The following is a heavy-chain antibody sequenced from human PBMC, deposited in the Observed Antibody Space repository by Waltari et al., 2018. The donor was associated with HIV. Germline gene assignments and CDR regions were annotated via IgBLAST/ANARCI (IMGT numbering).Heavy chain of an antibody. J-gene: IGHJ4*02. V-gene: IGHV3-23*04. CDR3: AKDDSTGSSGYYPFHY. CDR1: GFTFTYHA. D-gene: IGHD3-22*01. CDR2: ISGSGGST. Sequence: EVHLVESGGGLVQPGGSLRLSCAASGFTFTYHAMNWVRQAPGKGLEWVSAISGSGGSTYYADSVKGRFTISRDNSKNTLYLQMNSLRAEDTAVYYCAKDDSTGSSGYYPFHYWGQGTLITVSS.